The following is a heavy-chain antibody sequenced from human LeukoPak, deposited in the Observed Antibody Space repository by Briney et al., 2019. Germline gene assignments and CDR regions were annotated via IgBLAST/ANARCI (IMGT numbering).Heavy chain of an antibody. CDR3: ARDHSYATRAEYFQH. CDR1: GFSVSKNY. D-gene: IGHD2-8*01. V-gene: IGHV3-66*01. Sequence: GGSLRLSCEASGFSVSKNYMDWVRQAPGKGLEWVSVLYSAGNTYYADSVKGRFTISRDNAKNSLYLQMNSLRAEDTAVYYCARDHSYATRAEYFQHWGQGTLVTVSS. J-gene: IGHJ1*01. CDR2: LYSAGNT.